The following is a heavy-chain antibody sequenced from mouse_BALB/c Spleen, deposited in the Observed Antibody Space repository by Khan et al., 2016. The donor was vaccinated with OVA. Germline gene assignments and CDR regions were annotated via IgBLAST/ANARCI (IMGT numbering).Heavy chain of an antibody. V-gene: IGHV5-12-1*01. Sequence: EVELVESGGGLVKPGGSLKLSCAASGFAFSSYDMSWVRQTPEKRLEWVAFISFGGGTTYYPDTVKGRFTISRDNAKNTLYLQMNSLKSEDTAMYYCTRPHYYGSNYYFDYWGQGTTLTVSS. D-gene: IGHD1-1*01. CDR1: GFAFSSYD. J-gene: IGHJ2*01. CDR2: ISFGGGTT. CDR3: TRPHYYGSNYYFDY.